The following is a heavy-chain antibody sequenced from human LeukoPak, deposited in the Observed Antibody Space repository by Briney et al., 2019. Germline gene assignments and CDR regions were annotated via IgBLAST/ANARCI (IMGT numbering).Heavy chain of an antibody. Sequence: GESLKISCKGSGYSFTSYWIGWVRQMPGKGLEWMGIIYPGDSDTRYSPSFQGQVTISADKSISTACLQWSSLKASDTAMYYCARPSGIVVVPAAIGAFDIWGQGTMVTVSS. CDR3: ARPSGIVVVPAAIGAFDI. CDR2: IYPGDSDT. D-gene: IGHD2-2*01. V-gene: IGHV5-51*01. J-gene: IGHJ3*02. CDR1: GYSFTSYW.